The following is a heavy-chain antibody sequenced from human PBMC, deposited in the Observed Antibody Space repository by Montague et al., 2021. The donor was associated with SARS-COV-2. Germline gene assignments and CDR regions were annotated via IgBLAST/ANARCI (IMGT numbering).Heavy chain of an antibody. CDR1: GFSPSTSGMC. CDR2: IDWDDDK. Sequence: PALVKPTQTLTLTCTFSGFSPSTSGMCVSWIRQPPGKALEWLARIDWDDDKYYSTSLKTRLTISKDTSKNQVVLTMTNMDPVDTATYYCAREYSSGVYFDYWGQGTLVTVSS. CDR3: AREYSSGVYFDY. V-gene: IGHV2-70*11. D-gene: IGHD6-19*01. J-gene: IGHJ4*02.